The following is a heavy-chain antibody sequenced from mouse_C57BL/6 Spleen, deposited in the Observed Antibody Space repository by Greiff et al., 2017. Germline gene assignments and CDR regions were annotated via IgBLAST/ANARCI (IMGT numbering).Heavy chain of an antibody. D-gene: IGHD2-3*01. CDR3: ARIYDLDY. Sequence: QVQLQQPGAELVMPGASVKLSCKASGYTFTSYWMHWVKQRPGQGLEWIGEIDPSASYTNYNQKFKGKSTLTVDKSSSTAYMQLSSLTSEDSAVYFCARIYDLDYWGQGTTLTVSS. V-gene: IGHV1-69*01. CDR1: GYTFTSYW. CDR2: IDPSASYT. J-gene: IGHJ2*01.